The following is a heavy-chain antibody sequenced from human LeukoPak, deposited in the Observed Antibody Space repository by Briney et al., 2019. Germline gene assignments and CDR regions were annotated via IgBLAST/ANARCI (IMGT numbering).Heavy chain of an antibody. CDR3: ANVRSGWRTFDY. CDR1: GFTFSSYA. V-gene: IGHV3-23*01. CDR2: ISAGGVST. D-gene: IGHD6-19*01. J-gene: IGHJ4*02. Sequence: QPGGSLRLSCAASGFTFSSYAMSWVRQAPGKGLDWVSAISAGGVSTYYADSVKGRFTISRDNSKNTLYLQMNSLGAEDTAVYYCANVRSGWRTFDYWGLGTLVTVSS.